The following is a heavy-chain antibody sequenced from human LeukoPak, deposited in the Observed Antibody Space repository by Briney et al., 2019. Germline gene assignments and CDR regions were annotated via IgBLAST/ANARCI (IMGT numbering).Heavy chain of an antibody. D-gene: IGHD6-13*01. J-gene: IGHJ4*02. CDR3: ASGEAAAGTPPRDY. Sequence: GGSLRLSCAASGFTFSSYGMHWVRQAPGKGLEWVAVIWYDGSNKYYADSVKGRFTISRDNSKNTLYLQMNSLRAEDTAVYYCASGEAAAGTPPRDYWGQGTLVTVSS. V-gene: IGHV3-33*01. CDR2: IWYDGSNK. CDR1: GFTFSSYG.